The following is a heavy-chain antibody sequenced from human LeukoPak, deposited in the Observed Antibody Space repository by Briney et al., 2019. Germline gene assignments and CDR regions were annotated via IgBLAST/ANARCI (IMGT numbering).Heavy chain of an antibody. CDR3: ARGRSMDV. V-gene: IGHV3-7*01. CDR2: IKQDGSEK. J-gene: IGHJ6*02. CDR1: GFTFSGNW. Sequence: GGSLRLSCAASGFTFSGNWMSWVRQAPGKGVEWVANIKQDGSEKYYVDSVKGRFTISGDNAKNSVYVQMNSLRAEDTAVYYCARGRSMDVWGQGTTVTVSS.